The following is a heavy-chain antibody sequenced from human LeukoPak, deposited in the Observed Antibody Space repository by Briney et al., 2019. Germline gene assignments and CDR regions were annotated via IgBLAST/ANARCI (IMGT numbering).Heavy chain of an antibody. V-gene: IGHV1-3*01. Sequence: ASVKVSCKASGYTFTSYAMHWVRQAPGQRLEWMGWIIAGNGNTKYSQKFQGRVTITRDTSASTAYMELSSLRSEDTAVYYCASGDIVVVPAAEEKQGIAAAGDFDYWGQGTLVTVSS. CDR3: ASGDIVVVPAAEEKQGIAAAGDFDY. J-gene: IGHJ4*02. CDR1: GYTFTSYA. CDR2: IIAGNGNT. D-gene: IGHD2-2*01.